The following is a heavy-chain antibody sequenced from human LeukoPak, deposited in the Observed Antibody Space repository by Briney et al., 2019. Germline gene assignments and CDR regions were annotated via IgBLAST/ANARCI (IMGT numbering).Heavy chain of an antibody. V-gene: IGHV4-39*01. CDR2: IYYSGRT. CDR3: ARRRYYDGSGYLE. J-gene: IGHJ1*01. Sequence: SETLSLTCSVSGDSFSRSDSYWDWVRQPPGRGLEWIGTIYYSGRTYYSPSLKGRVTMSVDPSNNQFSLRLRSVTAADTAIYYCARRRYYDGSGYLEWGQGTLLSVSS. D-gene: IGHD3-22*01. CDR1: GDSFSRSDSY.